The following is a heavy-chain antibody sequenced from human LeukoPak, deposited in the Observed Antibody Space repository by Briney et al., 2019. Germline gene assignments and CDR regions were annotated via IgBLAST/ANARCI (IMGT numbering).Heavy chain of an antibody. CDR2: IWYDGSNK. J-gene: IGHJ6*02. D-gene: IGHD2-15*01. V-gene: IGHV3-33*08. CDR3: ARDQGSDGMDV. Sequence: PGGSLRLSCAASGFTFSSYWMHWVRQAPGKGLEWVAVIWYDGSNKYYADSVKGRFTISRDNSKNTLYLQMNSLRAEDTAVYYCARDQGSDGMDVWGQGTTVTVSS. CDR1: GFTFSSYW.